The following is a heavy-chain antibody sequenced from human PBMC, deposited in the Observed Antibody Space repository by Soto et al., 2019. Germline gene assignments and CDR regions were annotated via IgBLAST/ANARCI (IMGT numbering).Heavy chain of an antibody. J-gene: IGHJ3*02. CDR3: AKDRAVAGTSYAFDI. CDR2: ISWNSGSI. D-gene: IGHD6-19*01. V-gene: IGHV3-9*01. CDR1: GFTFDDYA. Sequence: PGGSLRLSCAASGFTFDDYAMHWVRQAPGKGLEWVSGISWNSGSIGYADSVKGRFTISRDNAKNSLYLQMNSLRAEDTALYYCAKDRAVAGTSYAFDIWGQGTVVTVSS.